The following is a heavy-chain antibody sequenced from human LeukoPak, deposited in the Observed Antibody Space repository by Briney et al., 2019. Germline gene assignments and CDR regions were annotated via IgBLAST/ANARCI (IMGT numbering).Heavy chain of an antibody. CDR3: ARDIATTPVY. Sequence: PGGSLRLSCAASGFTFSSYWMHWVRQAPGKGLVWVSRITNDGSSTTYADSVKGRFTISRDNAKNTVYMQMNSLRAEDTAVYYCARDIATTPVYWGQGTLVTVSS. V-gene: IGHV3-74*01. CDR2: ITNDGSST. CDR1: GFTFSSYW. J-gene: IGHJ4*02. D-gene: IGHD2-15*01.